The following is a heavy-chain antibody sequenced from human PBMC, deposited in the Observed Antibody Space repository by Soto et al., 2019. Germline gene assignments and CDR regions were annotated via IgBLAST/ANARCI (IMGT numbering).Heavy chain of an antibody. D-gene: IGHD2-8*02. V-gene: IGHV3-11*06. Sequence: LRLSSGGSAFTFGDSYMSWIRQAPGKGLEWLSYISPGSRYPAYADSVKGRFTISRDNAKRSLYLQMMSLTAEDTAIYYCVRGGGVGLFDRWGEGTTVAVS. CDR3: VRGGGVGLFDR. CDR1: AFTFGDSY. CDR2: ISPGSRYP. J-gene: IGHJ5*02.